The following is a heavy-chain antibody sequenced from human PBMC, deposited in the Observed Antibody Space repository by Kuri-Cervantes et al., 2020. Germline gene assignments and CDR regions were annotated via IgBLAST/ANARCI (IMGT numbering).Heavy chain of an antibody. V-gene: IGHV3-74*01. J-gene: IGHJ4*02. CDR3: AKEDGGNLSPLIAVAN. Sequence: GGSLRLSCAASGFTFSSHWMHWVRQAPGKGLVWVSRMNSDGSITNYADSVKGRFTISRDNSKNTLYLQMNSLRAEDTAVYYCAKEDGGNLSPLIAVANWGQGTLVTVSS. D-gene: IGHD6-19*01. CDR1: GFTFSSHW. CDR2: MNSDGSIT.